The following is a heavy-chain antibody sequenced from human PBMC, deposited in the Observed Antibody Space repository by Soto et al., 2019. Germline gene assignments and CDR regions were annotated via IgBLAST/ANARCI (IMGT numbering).Heavy chain of an antibody. CDR1: GFSVGGNY. J-gene: IGHJ4*02. CDR2: IYSGGNP. CDR3: ARGPNSDC. V-gene: IGHV3-53*01. D-gene: IGHD2-21*01. Sequence: EERLVQSGGGLVQPGGSLRLSCAASGFSVGGNYMSWVRQAPGKGLELVSLIYSGGNPFYADSMKGRFTLSRDNSNNMWDLQMASLRAEDTAVYYCARGPNSDCWGQGTLVIVSS.